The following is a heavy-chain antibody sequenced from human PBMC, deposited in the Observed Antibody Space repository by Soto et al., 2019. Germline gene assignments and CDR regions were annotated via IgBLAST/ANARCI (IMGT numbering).Heavy chain of an antibody. CDR3: TRPFDCSGGSFYSGWYYYYGMYV. J-gene: IGHJ6*02. CDR2: INWNGGRT. CDR1: GFKFDDYG. V-gene: IGHV3-20*04. Sequence: AGGSLRLSCAASGFKFDDYGMSWVRLDPGKGLEWVSGINWNGGRTGFADSVRGRFTISRDNAKNSLFLQMNSLKTEDTAIYYCTRPFDCSGGSFYSGWYYYYGMYVWGQGTKVPVSS. D-gene: IGHD2-15*01.